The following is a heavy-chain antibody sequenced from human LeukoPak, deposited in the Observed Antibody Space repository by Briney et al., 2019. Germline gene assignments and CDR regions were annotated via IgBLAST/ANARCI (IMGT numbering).Heavy chain of an antibody. D-gene: IGHD6-13*01. J-gene: IGHJ4*02. CDR1: GGSISSSSYY. Sequence: SETLSLTCTVSGGSISSSSYYWGWIRQPPGKGLEWIGSIYYSGSTYYNPSLKSRVTISVDTSKNQFSLKLSSVTAADTTVYYCARGYSSSWSTRFDYWGQGTLVTVSS. V-gene: IGHV4-39*01. CDR3: ARGYSSSWSTRFDY. CDR2: IYYSGST.